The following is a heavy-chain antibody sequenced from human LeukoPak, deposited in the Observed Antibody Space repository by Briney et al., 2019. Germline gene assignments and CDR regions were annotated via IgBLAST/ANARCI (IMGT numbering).Heavy chain of an antibody. D-gene: IGHD2-15*01. CDR1: GFTFSGYA. J-gene: IGHJ4*02. Sequence: GGSLRLSCAASGFTFSGYAMSWVRQAPGKGLEWVSAISGSGGSTYYADSVKGRFTISGDNSKNTLYLQMNSLRAEDTAVYYCAKDSVAATLAYFDYWGQGTLVTVSS. CDR2: ISGSGGST. V-gene: IGHV3-23*01. CDR3: AKDSVAATLAYFDY.